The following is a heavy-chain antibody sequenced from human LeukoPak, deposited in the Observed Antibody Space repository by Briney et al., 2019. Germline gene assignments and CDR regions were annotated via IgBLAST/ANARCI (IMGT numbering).Heavy chain of an antibody. CDR3: ARVRCSGGSCPYYYYYYYMDV. D-gene: IGHD2-15*01. CDR1: GGSISSSSYY. Sequence: SGTLSLTCTVSGGSISSSSYYWGWIRQPPGKGLEWIGSIYYSGSTYYNPSLQSRVTISIDTSKNQFSLKLRFVTAADTAVYYCARVRCSGGSCPYYYYYYYMDVWGKGTTVTVSS. J-gene: IGHJ6*03. V-gene: IGHV4-39*07. CDR2: IYYSGST.